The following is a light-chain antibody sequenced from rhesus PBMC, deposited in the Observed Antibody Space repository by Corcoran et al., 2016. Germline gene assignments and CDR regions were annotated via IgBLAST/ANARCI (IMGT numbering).Light chain of an antibody. V-gene: IGKV1S16*01. CDR2: YTS. CDR1: QGIGNY. Sequence: DIQMTQSPSSLSASVGDTVTITCRASQGIGNYLAWYQQKPGKAPKPLIYYTSRLESWVPSRFSGSGSGIELPLTISSLQPEDFATYYCQQHNIYPRTFGQGTKVEIK. CDR3: QQHNIYPRT. J-gene: IGKJ1*01.